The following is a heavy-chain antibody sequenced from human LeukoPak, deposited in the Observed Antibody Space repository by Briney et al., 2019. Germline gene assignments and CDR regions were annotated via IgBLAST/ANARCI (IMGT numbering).Heavy chain of an antibody. J-gene: IGHJ6*02. Sequence: SETLSLTSTDPVGSISSYYWCSIRQPPGKGLEWIGYIYYSGSTNYNPSLKSRVTISVDTSKHQFSLKLSSVTAADTAVYYCATISSIAAPWGYYYGMDVWGQGTTVTVSS. CDR2: IYYSGST. V-gene: IGHV4-59*01. D-gene: IGHD6-6*01. CDR3: ATISSIAAPWGYYYGMDV. CDR1: VGSISSYY.